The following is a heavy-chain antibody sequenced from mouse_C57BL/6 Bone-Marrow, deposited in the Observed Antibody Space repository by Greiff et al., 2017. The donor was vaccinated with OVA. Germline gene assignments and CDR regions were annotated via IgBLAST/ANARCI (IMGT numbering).Heavy chain of an antibody. D-gene: IGHD1-1*01. CDR3: ARKTATYGSSPYWYFDV. Sequence: QVQLKESGPGLVQPSQSLSITCTVSGFSLTSYGVHWVRQSPGKGLEWLGVLWSGGSTDYNAAFISRLSISKYNSKSQVFFKMISLHADDTAIYYCARKTATYGSSPYWYFDVWGTGTTVTVSS. J-gene: IGHJ1*03. CDR2: LWSGGST. CDR1: GFSLTSYG. V-gene: IGHV2-2*01.